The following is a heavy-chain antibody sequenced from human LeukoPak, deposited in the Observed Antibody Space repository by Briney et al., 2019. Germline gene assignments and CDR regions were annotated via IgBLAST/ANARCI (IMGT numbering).Heavy chain of an antibody. J-gene: IGHJ4*02. CDR1: GGSISSYY. D-gene: IGHD1-26*01. V-gene: IGHV4-59*08. CDR2: IYYSGST. Sequence: PSETLPLTCTVSGGSISSYYWSWIRQPPGKGLEWIGYIYYSGSTNYNPSLKSRVTISVDTSKNQFSLKLSSVTAADTAVYYCARGNPALSGSHGSFGYWGQGTLVTVSS. CDR3: ARGNPALSGSHGSFGY.